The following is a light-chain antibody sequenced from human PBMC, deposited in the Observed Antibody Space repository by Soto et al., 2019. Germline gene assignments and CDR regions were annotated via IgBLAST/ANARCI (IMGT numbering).Light chain of an antibody. V-gene: IGLV1-40*01. Sequence: QSVLTQPPSVSGAPGQRVTISCTGSSSNIGAGYDVHWYQQLPGTAPKLLIYGNSNRPSGVPDRFSGSKSGTSASLANTGLQAEDEADYDCQSYDSSLSGYVFGTGTKLTVL. J-gene: IGLJ1*01. CDR1: SSNIGAGYD. CDR3: QSYDSSLSGYV. CDR2: GNS.